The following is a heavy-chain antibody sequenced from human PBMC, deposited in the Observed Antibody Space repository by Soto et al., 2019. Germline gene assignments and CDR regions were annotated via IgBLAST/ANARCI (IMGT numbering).Heavy chain of an antibody. CDR3: AREDYSNFDY. V-gene: IGHV3-21*01. CDR2: ISSSSSYI. D-gene: IGHD4-4*01. Sequence: GGSLRLACAASGFTFSSYSMNWVRQAPGKGLEWVSSISSSSSYIYSADSVKGRFTISRDNAKNSLYLQMNSLRAEDTAVYYCAREDYSNFDYWGQGTLVTVSS. J-gene: IGHJ4*02. CDR1: GFTFSSYS.